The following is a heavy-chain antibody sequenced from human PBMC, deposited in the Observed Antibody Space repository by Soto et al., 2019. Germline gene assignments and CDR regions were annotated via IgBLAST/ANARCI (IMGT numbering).Heavy chain of an antibody. CDR1: GFTFDDYA. V-gene: IGHV3-9*01. D-gene: IGHD2-15*01. J-gene: IGHJ5*02. Sequence: EVQLVESGGGLVQPGRSLRLSCAASGFTFDDYAMHWVRQAPGKGLEWVSGISWNSGSIGYADSVKGRFTISRDNAKNSLYLQMNSLRAEDTALYYCAKGRGCCYPYNWFDPWGQGTLVTVSS. CDR2: ISWNSGSI. CDR3: AKGRGCCYPYNWFDP.